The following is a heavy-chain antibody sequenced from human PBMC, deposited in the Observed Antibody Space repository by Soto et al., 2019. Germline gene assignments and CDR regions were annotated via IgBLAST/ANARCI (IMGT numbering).Heavy chain of an antibody. CDR3: AKEGGGPAAPTPQYYYYYMDV. CDR2: ISGSGGST. J-gene: IGHJ6*03. V-gene: IGHV3-23*01. D-gene: IGHD2-2*01. Sequence: GGSLRLSCAASGFTFSSYAMSWVRQAPGKGLEWVSAISGSGGSTYYADSVKGRFTISRDNSKNTLYLQMNSLRAEDTAVYYCAKEGGGPAAPTPQYYYYYMDVWGKGTTVTVSS. CDR1: GFTFSSYA.